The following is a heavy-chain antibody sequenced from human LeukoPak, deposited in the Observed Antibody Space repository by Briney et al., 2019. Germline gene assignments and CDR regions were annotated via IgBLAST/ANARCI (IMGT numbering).Heavy chain of an antibody. D-gene: IGHD3-16*02. CDR1: GGSISRYY. CDR3: ARDVGYDYVWGSYRYFDS. CDR2: IFHTGST. V-gene: IGHV4-59*01. J-gene: IGHJ4*02. Sequence: SETLSLTCTVSGGSISRYYWSWTRHLPGKGLEWIGYIFHTGSTLYNVPLRSRVTISVDTSKNHFSLKLSAAATADTAVYHCARDVGYDYVWGSYRYFDSWGQGTLVTVSS.